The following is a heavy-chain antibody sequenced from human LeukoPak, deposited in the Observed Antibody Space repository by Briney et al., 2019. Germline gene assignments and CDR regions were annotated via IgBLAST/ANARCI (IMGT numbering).Heavy chain of an antibody. Sequence: GGSLRLSCAASAFTFNTFWMHWVRQAPGKGLVWVSRINGGGSSADYAESVKGRFTISRDNAKNTLYLQMNSLRAEDTAVYYCARGNYYNMDVWGQGTTVTVSS. V-gene: IGHV3-74*01. CDR3: ARGNYYNMDV. CDR2: INGGGSSA. J-gene: IGHJ6*02. CDR1: AFTFNTFW.